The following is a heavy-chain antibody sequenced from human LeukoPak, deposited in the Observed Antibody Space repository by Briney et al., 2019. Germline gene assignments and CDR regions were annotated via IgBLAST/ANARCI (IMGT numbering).Heavy chain of an antibody. CDR3: TRDDASGYDP. V-gene: IGHV1-2*02. J-gene: IGHJ5*02. Sequence: ASVKVSCKASGYTFTAYYMHWVRQAPGQGLEWMGWINPNSGDTNYAQMFQGRVTMTRDTSISTAYMELSRLSSDDTAVYYCTRDDASGYDPWGQGTLVTVSS. CDR1: GYTFTAYY. D-gene: IGHD5-12*01. CDR2: INPNSGDT.